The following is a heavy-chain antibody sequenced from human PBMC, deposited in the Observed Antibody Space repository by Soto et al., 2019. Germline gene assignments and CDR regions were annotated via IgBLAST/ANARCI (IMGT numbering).Heavy chain of an antibody. CDR1: GGSISTYY. J-gene: IGHJ5*02. CDR2: IYYDGST. CDR3: ARDQLTSGLYVWFDP. V-gene: IGHV4-59*01. Sequence: HVQLQESGPGLVKPSETLSLTCTFSGGSISTYYWSWIRQPPGKGLEWIGYIYYDGSTSYTPSLRSRVPISVDTSKNQFSLVLSSVTSADTAVYYCARDQLTSGLYVWFDPWGQGTLVTVSS. D-gene: IGHD6-25*01.